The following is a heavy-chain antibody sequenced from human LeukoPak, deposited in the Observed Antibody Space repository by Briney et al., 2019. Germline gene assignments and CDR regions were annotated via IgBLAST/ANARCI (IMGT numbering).Heavy chain of an antibody. CDR3: ARRPYITIFGVVPAFDY. V-gene: IGHV4-39*01. Sequence: SETLSLTCTVSGGSISSSSYYWGWIRQPPGKGLEWIGSIYYSGSTYYNPSLKSRVTISVDTSKNQFSLKLSSVTAADTAVYYCARRPYITIFGVVPAFDYWGQGTLVTVSS. J-gene: IGHJ4*02. CDR1: GGSISSSSYY. D-gene: IGHD3-3*01. CDR2: IYYSGST.